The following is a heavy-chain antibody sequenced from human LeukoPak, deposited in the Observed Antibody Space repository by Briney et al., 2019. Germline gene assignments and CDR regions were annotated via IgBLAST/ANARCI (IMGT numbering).Heavy chain of an antibody. V-gene: IGHV3-7*03. CDR3: AKGAAAKAWRFDY. D-gene: IGHD6-13*01. CDR2: IKLDGSEK. J-gene: IGHJ4*02. Sequence: PGGSLRLSCVASGFTFGKYWMSWVRQAPGKGLEWVANIKLDGSEKNYVDSVKGRFTISRDNSKNTLYLQMNSLRAEDTAVYYCAKGAAAKAWRFDYWGQGTLVTVSS. CDR1: GFTFGKYW.